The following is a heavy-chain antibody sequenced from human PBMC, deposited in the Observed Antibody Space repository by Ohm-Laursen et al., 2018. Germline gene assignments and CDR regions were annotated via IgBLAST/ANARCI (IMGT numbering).Heavy chain of an antibody. CDR2: IHTSGTI. V-gene: IGHV4-59*10. J-gene: IGHJ6*02. Sequence: LSLTCAVYGGSFSGYYWTWMRQPAGKGLEWIGRIHTSGTINYNPSLKSRVTLSLDTSKNQVSLKLRSVTAADTAMYYCARAWNGCMDVWGQGTTVTVSS. D-gene: IGHD3-3*01. CDR1: GGSFSGYY. CDR3: ARAWNGCMDV.